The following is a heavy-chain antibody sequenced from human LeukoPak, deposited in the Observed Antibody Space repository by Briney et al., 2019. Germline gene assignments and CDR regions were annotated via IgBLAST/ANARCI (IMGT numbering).Heavy chain of an antibody. CDR3: ASSFSNPFDY. D-gene: IGHD4-11*01. CDR2: ISNSGSYT. Sequence: PGGSLRLSCAASGFSFSDNYMSWIRQAPGKGLEWVSYISNSGSYTNYPDSVKGRFTISRDNAKNSLYLQMNSLRAEDTAVYYCASSFSNPFDYWGQGTLVTVSS. J-gene: IGHJ4*02. CDR1: GFSFSDNY. V-gene: IGHV3-11*06.